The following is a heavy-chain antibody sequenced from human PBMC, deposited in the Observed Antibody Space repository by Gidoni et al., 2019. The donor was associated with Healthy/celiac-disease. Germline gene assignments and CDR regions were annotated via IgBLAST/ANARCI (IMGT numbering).Heavy chain of an antibody. Sequence: QVQLQQWGAGLLKPSETLSLTCAVYGGSFSGYYWSWIRQPPGKGLEWIGEINHSGSTNYNPSLKSRVTISVDTSKNQFSLKLSSVTAADTAVYYCARGSHEEFFPGWPAAVYWYFDLWGRGTLVTVSS. CDR2: INHSGST. CDR1: GGSFSGYY. V-gene: IGHV4-34*01. D-gene: IGHD2-2*01. J-gene: IGHJ2*01. CDR3: ARGSHEEFFPGWPAAVYWYFDL.